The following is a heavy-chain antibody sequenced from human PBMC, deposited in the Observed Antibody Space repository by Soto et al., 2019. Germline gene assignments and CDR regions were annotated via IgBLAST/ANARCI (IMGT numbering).Heavy chain of an antibody. CDR2: IYSGGST. J-gene: IGHJ4*02. CDR1: GFTVSSNY. Sequence: HPGGSLRLSCAASGFTVSSNYMSWVRQAPGKGLEWVSVIYSGGSTYYADSVKGRFTISRDNSKNTLYLQMNSLRAEDTAVYYCARDLALYSGSSYYFDYWGQGTLVTVS. D-gene: IGHD1-26*01. V-gene: IGHV3-66*01. CDR3: ARDLALYSGSSYYFDY.